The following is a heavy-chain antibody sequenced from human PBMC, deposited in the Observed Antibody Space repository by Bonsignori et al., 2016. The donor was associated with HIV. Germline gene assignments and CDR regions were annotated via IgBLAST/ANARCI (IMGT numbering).Heavy chain of an antibody. CDR2: IYYSGST. J-gene: IGHJ6*03. Sequence: RQAPGKGLEWIGYIYYSGSTNYNPSLKSRVTISVDTSKNQFSLKLSSVTAADTAVYYCARGLSGWYYYYYMDVWGKGTTVTVSS. CDR3: ARGLSGWYYYYYMDV. V-gene: IGHV4-59*01. D-gene: IGHD6-19*01.